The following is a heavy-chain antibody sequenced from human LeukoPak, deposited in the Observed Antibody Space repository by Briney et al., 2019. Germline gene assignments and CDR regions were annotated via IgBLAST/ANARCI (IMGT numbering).Heavy chain of an antibody. CDR2: VDPEDGKT. J-gene: IGHJ4*02. D-gene: IGHD3-10*01. CDR3: ATRDPNYGSALGY. CDR1: GYNLIDQY. Sequence: ASVKISCKVSGYNLIDQYLHWVQQAPGKGLQWMGLVDPEDGKTRFVESFQGRVTITADTSTDTVYMELGSLRSEDTAVYYCATRDPNYGSALGYWGQGTLVTVSS. V-gene: IGHV1-69-2*01.